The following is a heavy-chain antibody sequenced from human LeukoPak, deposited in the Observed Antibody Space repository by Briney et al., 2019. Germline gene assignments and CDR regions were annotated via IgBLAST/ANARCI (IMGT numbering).Heavy chain of an antibody. D-gene: IGHD1-26*01. Sequence: GGSLRLSCAASGFTFSSYAMSWVRQAPGKGLEWVSYISSSSSTIYYADSVKGRFTISRDNAKNSLYLQMNSLRDEDTAVYYCARDWSGSRFINYYYYGMDVWGQGTTVTVSS. V-gene: IGHV3-48*02. J-gene: IGHJ6*02. CDR3: ARDWSGSRFINYYYYGMDV. CDR2: ISSSSSTI. CDR1: GFTFSSYA.